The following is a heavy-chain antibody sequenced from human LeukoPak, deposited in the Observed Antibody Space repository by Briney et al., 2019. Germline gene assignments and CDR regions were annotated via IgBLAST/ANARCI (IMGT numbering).Heavy chain of an antibody. CDR3: AKGSF. CDR1: GFTFSSSV. J-gene: IGHJ4*02. CDR2: ISNSGSIT. V-gene: IGHV3-23*01. Sequence: GGSLRLSRAASGFTFSSSVMSWVRQAPGKGLEWVSGISNSGSITYYADSLKGLLTISRDNSKNMLYLQMNSLRAEDTAVYYCAKGSFWGQGTLVTVSS.